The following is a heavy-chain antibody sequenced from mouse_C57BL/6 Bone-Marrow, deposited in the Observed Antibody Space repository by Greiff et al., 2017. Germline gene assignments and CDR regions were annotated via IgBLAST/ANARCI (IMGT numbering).Heavy chain of an antibody. Sequence: VQLQQPGAELVKPGASVKMSCKASGYTFTSYWITWVKQRPGQGLEWIGDIYPGSGSTNYNERFKSKATLTVDTSSITAYMQLSSLTSEDSAVYYCARPYYSNYRYFDVWGTGTTVTVSS. D-gene: IGHD2-5*01. CDR3: ARPYYSNYRYFDV. CDR1: GYTFTSYW. V-gene: IGHV1-55*01. J-gene: IGHJ1*03. CDR2: IYPGSGST.